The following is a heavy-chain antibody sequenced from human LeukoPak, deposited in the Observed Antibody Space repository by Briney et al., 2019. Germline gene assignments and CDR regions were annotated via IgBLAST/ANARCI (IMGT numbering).Heavy chain of an antibody. CDR1: GGSISSGDYY. D-gene: IGHD7-27*01. CDR3: ARGPRLGNPVEDWFDP. Sequence: SETLSLTCTVSGGSISSGDYYWSWIRQPPGKGLEWIGYIYYSGSTYYNPSLKSRVTISVDTSKNQFSLKLSSVTAADTAVYYCARGPRLGNPVEDWFDPWGQGTLVTVSS. J-gene: IGHJ5*02. CDR2: IYYSGST. V-gene: IGHV4-30-4*01.